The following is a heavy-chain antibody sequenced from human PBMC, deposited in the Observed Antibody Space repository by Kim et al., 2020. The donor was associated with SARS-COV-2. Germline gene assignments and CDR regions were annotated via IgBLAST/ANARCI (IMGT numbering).Heavy chain of an antibody. J-gene: IGHJ4*01. CDR1: GFTFSSYG. CDR3: AKTGSTIFYFDY. D-gene: IGHD3-9*01. Sequence: GGSLRLSCTASGFTFSSYGIHWVRQAPGKGLEWVALIWYDGSKKDYADSVKGRFTISRDNSKNTLYLQMNSLRAEDTAAYYCAKTGSTIFYFDYWGQGTLVTVSS. V-gene: IGHV3-33*06. CDR2: IWYDGSKK.